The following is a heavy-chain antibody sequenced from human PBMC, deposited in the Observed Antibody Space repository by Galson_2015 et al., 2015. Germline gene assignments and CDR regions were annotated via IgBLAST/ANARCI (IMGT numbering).Heavy chain of an antibody. CDR3: TTEGVHSSSWYSGEYFQH. D-gene: IGHD6-13*01. Sequence: SLRLSCAASGFTFSSYAMHWVRQAPGKGLEWVAVISYDGSIKYYADSVKGRFTISRDNSKNTLYLQMNSLRAEDTAVYYCTTEGVHSSSWYSGEYFQHWGQGTLVTVSS. CDR1: GFTFSSYA. J-gene: IGHJ1*01. V-gene: IGHV3-30-3*01. CDR2: ISYDGSIK.